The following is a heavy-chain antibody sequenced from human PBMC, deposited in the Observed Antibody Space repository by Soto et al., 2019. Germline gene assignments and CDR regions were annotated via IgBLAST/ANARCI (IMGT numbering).Heavy chain of an antibody. J-gene: IGHJ1*01. V-gene: IGHV3-53*01. CDR3: ARDRVESGYPEYFQH. D-gene: IGHD3-22*01. CDR2: IYSGGST. Sequence: GGSMRLSCAASGFPVSSNYMSWVRQAPGKGLEWVSVIYSGGSTYYADSVKGRFTISRDNSKNTLYLQMNNLRAEDTAVYYCARDRVESGYPEYFQHWGQGTLVTVSS. CDR1: GFPVSSNY.